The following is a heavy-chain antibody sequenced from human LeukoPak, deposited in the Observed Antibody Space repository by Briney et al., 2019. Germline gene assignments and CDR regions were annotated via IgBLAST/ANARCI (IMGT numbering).Heavy chain of an antibody. V-gene: IGHV4-61*01. CDR1: GGSISGSNW. Sequence: PSGTLSLTCAVSGGSISGSNWWSWIRQPPGKGLEWIGYVFDSGSTNYNPSLKSRVTISVDTSKKQFSLKVSSVTAADTAVYYCARGYSSSWNYLDYWGQGTLVTVSS. CDR2: VFDSGST. CDR3: ARGYSSSWNYLDY. J-gene: IGHJ4*02. D-gene: IGHD6-13*01.